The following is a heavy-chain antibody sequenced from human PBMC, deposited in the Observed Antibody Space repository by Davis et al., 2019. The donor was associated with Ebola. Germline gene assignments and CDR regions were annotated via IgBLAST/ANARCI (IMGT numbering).Heavy chain of an antibody. D-gene: IGHD3-3*01. CDR3: ARLYYDFWFDP. Sequence: SETLSLTCAVYGGSFSGYYWSWIRQPPGKGLEWIGEIYHSGSTNYNPSLKSRVTISVDTSKNQFSLKLSSVTAADTAVYYCARLYYDFWFDPWGQGTLVTVSS. CDR2: IYHSGST. CDR1: GGSFSGYY. J-gene: IGHJ5*02. V-gene: IGHV4-34*01.